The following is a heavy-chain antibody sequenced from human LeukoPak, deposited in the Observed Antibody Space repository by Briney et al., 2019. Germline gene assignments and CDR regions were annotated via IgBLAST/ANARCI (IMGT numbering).Heavy chain of an antibody. V-gene: IGHV4-59*11. J-gene: IGHJ4*02. Sequence: PSETLSLTCTVSGGSISSHFWTWIRQPPGKGLEWIGYTSYSGSTNYNPSLKSRVTISVDTSKNHFSLRLSSVTAADTAVFYCARLYCRGGNCYSYFDSWGRGTLVTVSS. CDR2: TSYSGST. CDR1: GGSISSHF. D-gene: IGHD2-15*01. CDR3: ARLYCRGGNCYSYFDS.